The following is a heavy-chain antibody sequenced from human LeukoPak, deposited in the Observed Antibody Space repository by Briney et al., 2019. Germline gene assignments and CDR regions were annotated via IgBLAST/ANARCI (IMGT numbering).Heavy chain of an antibody. J-gene: IGHJ4*02. D-gene: IGHD6-19*01. CDR3: GRGDSSGLDY. CDR2: IYYSGST. Sequence: SETLSLTCTVSGDSTNTYYWSWMRQPPGKGLEWIGYIYYSGSTNYNPSLKSRVTISVDMSKNQFSLKLSSVTAADTAVYYCGRGDSSGLDYWGQGTLVTVSS. CDR1: GDSTNTYY. V-gene: IGHV4-59*08.